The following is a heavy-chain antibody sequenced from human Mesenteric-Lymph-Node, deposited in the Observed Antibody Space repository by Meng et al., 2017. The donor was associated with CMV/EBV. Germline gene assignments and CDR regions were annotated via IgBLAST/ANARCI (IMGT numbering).Heavy chain of an antibody. Sequence: WLRPPPGKGLEWIGSIYYSGSTYYNPSLKGRVTISVDTSKNQFSLKLSSVTAADTAVYYCASRGYCSSTSCYTEGAPFWYYYYGMDVWGQGTTVTVSS. V-gene: IGHV4-39*01. CDR2: IYYSGST. J-gene: IGHJ6*02. CDR3: ASRGYCSSTSCYTEGAPFWYYYYGMDV. D-gene: IGHD2-2*02.